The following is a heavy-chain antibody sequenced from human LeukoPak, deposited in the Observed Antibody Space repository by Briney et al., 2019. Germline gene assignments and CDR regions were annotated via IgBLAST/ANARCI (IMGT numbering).Heavy chain of an antibody. Sequence: GGSLRLSCAASGFAFSNYAMSWVRQTPGKGLEWVSVIYSGGSTYYADSVKGRFTISRDNSENTLFLQMNSLGAEDTAVYYCARGYCTSTNCYREPFDYWGQGTLVTVSS. J-gene: IGHJ4*02. CDR2: IYSGGST. CDR3: ARGYCTSTNCYREPFDY. V-gene: IGHV3-53*01. CDR1: GFAFSNYA. D-gene: IGHD2-2*01.